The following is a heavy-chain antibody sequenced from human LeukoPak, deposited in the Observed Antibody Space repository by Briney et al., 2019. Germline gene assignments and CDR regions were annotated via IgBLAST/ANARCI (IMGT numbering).Heavy chain of an antibody. Sequence: PSETLSLTCTVSGGSISSSSYYWGWIGQPPGKGLEWIGSIYYSGSTYFNPSLKSRVAISVDTSKNQFSLKVSSVTAADTAVYYCARFDYGDSYFDSWDQGTLVTVSS. CDR1: GGSISSSSYY. CDR3: ARFDYGDSYFDS. V-gene: IGHV4-39*01. CDR2: IYYSGST. D-gene: IGHD4-17*01. J-gene: IGHJ4*02.